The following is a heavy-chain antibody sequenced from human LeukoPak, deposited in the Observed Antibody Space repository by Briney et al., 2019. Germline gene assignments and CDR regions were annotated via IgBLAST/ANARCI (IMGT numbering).Heavy chain of an antibody. CDR1: GGSISSSSYY. CDR2: IYYSGST. J-gene: IGHJ4*02. D-gene: IGHD1-1*01. Sequence: PSETLSLTCTVSGGSISSSSYYWGWIRQPPGKGLEWIGSIYYSGSTYYNPSLKSRVTISVDTSKNQFSLKPSSVTAADTAVYYCARGPSTGTVDYWGQGTLVTVSS. V-gene: IGHV4-39*07. CDR3: ARGPSTGTVDY.